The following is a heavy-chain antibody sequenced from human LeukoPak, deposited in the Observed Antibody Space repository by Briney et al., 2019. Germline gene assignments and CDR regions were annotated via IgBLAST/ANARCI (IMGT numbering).Heavy chain of an antibody. CDR1: GFSLTGFP. J-gene: IGHJ6*02. V-gene: IGHV3-7*02. Sequence: PGGSLRLSCGGSGFSLTGFPMSWIRQAPGKGLEWVAYIKADGTEKYYLDSVRGRFTISRDSAKNSLFLQMNNLRVEDTAMYYCARVGQDYYYGMDAWGQGTTVTVSS. CDR3: ARVGQDYYYGMDA. CDR2: IKADGTEK.